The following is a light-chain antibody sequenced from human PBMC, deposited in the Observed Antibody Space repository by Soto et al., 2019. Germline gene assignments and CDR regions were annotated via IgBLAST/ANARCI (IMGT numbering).Light chain of an antibody. CDR1: SSDVGGYNY. J-gene: IGLJ3*02. Sequence: QSVLTQSASVSGSPGQSITISCTGTSSDVGGYNYVSWYQQHPGKAPKLIIYDVSNRPSGVSTRFSGSTSGNTASLTISGLQAEDEADYSCSSYTSTNSGVFGGGTKLTVL. CDR3: SSYTSTNSGV. V-gene: IGLV2-14*01. CDR2: DVS.